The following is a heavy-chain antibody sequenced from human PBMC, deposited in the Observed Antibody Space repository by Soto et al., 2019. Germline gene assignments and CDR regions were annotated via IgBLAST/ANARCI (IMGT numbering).Heavy chain of an antibody. CDR2: IIPIFGTA. D-gene: IGHD3-22*01. J-gene: IGHJ6*02. CDR3: ARDRLDYYDSSGPPSGGMDV. V-gene: IGHV1-69*13. CDR1: GYTFTGYY. Sequence: SVKVSCKASGYTFTGYYMHWVRQAPGQGLEWMGGIIPIFGTANYAQKFQGRVTITADESTSTAYMELSSLRSEDTAVYYCARDRLDYYDSSGPPSGGMDVWGQGTTVTVSS.